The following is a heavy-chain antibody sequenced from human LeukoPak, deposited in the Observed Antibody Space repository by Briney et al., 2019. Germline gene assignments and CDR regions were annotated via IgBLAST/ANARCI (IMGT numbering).Heavy chain of an antibody. CDR1: GFTFSSYA. CDR3: AKVRPTVVVAATRGAFDY. Sequence: GGSLRLPCAASGFTFSSYAMSWVRQAPGQGLEWVSAISGSGDSTYYADSVKGRFTISRDNSKNTLYLQMNSLRAEDTAVYYCAKVRPTVVVAATRGAFDYWGQGAQVTVSS. D-gene: IGHD2-15*01. CDR2: ISGSGDST. J-gene: IGHJ4*02. V-gene: IGHV3-23*01.